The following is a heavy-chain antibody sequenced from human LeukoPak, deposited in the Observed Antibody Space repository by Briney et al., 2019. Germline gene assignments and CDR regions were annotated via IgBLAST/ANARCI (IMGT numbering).Heavy chain of an antibody. V-gene: IGHV3-74*01. CDR2: INSDGSST. CDR1: GFTFSSYW. J-gene: IGHJ4*02. D-gene: IGHD3-22*01. CDR3: ARAPGYYDSSGYFSFDY. Sequence: GRSLRLSCAASGFTFSSYWMHWVRQAPGKGLVWVSRINSDGSSTSYADSVKGRFTISRDNAKNTLYLQMNSLRAEDTAVYYCARAPGYYDSSGYFSFDYWGQGTLVTVSS.